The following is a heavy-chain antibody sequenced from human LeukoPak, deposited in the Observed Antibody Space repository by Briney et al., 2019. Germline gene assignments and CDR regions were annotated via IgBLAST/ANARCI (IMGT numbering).Heavy chain of an antibody. J-gene: IGHJ4*02. D-gene: IGHD6-13*01. V-gene: IGHV3-64*01. CDR1: GFTFSSYA. CDR3: ARDGARSLIAAAGTLFDY. Sequence: GGSLRLSCAASGFTFSSYAMHWVRQAPGKGLEYVSAISNNGGSTYYANSVKGRFTISRDNSKNTLYLQMGSLRAEDMAVYYCARDGARSLIAAAGTLFDYWGQGTLVTVSS. CDR2: ISNNGGST.